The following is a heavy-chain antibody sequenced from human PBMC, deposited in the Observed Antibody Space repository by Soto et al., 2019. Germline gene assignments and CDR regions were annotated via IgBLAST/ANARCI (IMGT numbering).Heavy chain of an antibody. V-gene: IGHV3-15*01. CDR1: GFTVSNAW. Sequence: EVQLVESGGGLVKPGGSLRLSCAASGFTVSNAWMSWVRQAPGKGLEWVGRIKSKTDGGTTEYDAPVKGRFTISRDDSINTLYLQMNSLKTEDTAVYYCTRYSYGASEYWGQGTLVTVSS. D-gene: IGHD5-18*01. CDR2: IKSKTDGGTT. CDR3: TRYSYGASEY. J-gene: IGHJ4*02.